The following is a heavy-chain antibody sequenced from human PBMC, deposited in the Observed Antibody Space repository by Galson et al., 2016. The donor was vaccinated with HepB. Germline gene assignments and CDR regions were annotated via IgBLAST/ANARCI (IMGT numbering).Heavy chain of an antibody. D-gene: IGHD5-12*01. V-gene: IGHV3-15*01. Sequence: SLRLSCAASGFNFADAWMNWVRQAPGKGLEWVGRIKSKVDGGTTDYAAPVKGRFTISRDESTNTLFLQMNGLATEDTGVYYCTSRQEWLSYAWFDPWGQGTLVTVSS. CDR3: TSRQEWLSYAWFDP. CDR1: GFNFADAW. J-gene: IGHJ5*02. CDR2: IKSKVDGGTT.